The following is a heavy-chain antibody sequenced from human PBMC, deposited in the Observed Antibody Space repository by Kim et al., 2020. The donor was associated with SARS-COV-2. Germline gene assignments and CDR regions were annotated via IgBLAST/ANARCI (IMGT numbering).Heavy chain of an antibody. CDR3: ITEMYYYDSSGYDH. V-gene: IGHV3-15*01. CDR2: IKSKTDGGTR. D-gene: IGHD3-22*01. Sequence: GGSLRLSCAASGFTFTNAWLNWVRQAPGKGLEWVGRIKSKTDGGTRDYAAPVNGRFTISRDDSKSTLYLQMNSLTTEDTAVYYCITEMYYYDSSGYDHWGQGTLVTVSS. CDR1: GFTFTNAW. J-gene: IGHJ4*02.